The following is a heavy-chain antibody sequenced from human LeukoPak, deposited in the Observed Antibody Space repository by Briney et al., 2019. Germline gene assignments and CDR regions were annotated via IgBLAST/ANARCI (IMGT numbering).Heavy chain of an antibody. J-gene: IGHJ6*04. V-gene: IGHV3-9*01. Sequence: GGSLRLSCAVSGSTFNDHAMHWVRQSPGRGPEWVSGIMWDTSRIDYADSVKGRFTISRDNAKNSLYLQMNSLRAEDTAVYYCASWGDYDILTGYSYGMDVWGKGTTVTVSS. CDR1: GSTFNDHA. CDR3: ASWGDYDILTGYSYGMDV. D-gene: IGHD3-9*01. CDR2: IMWDTSRI.